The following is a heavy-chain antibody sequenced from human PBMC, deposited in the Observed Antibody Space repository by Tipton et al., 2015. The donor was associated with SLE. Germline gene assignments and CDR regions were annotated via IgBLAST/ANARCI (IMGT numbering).Heavy chain of an antibody. D-gene: IGHD3-22*01. Sequence: GSLRLSCTTSGFLFRIYAMSWVRQAPGKGLEWVSVIYDGASSSYYADSVKGRLTISRDNAKNTLYLQMNSLRAEDTAVYYCARALGYYDSSGFSFDYWGQGTLVTVSS. J-gene: IGHJ4*02. V-gene: IGHV3-23*03. CDR2: IYDGASSS. CDR1: GFLFRIYA. CDR3: ARALGYYDSSGFSFDY.